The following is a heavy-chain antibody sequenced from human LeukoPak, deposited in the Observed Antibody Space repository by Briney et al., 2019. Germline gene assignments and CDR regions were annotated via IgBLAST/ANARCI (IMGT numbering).Heavy chain of an antibody. V-gene: IGHV3-21*01. Sequence: ETLSLTCTVSGGSISSRSYYWGWVRQAPGKGLEWVSSISNSSSYIYYADSVKGRFTISRDNAKNSLYLQMNSLRAEDTAVYYCARADCSGGSCLLIYFNYWGQGTLVTVSS. CDR3: ARADCSGGSCLLIYFNY. CDR2: ISNSSSYI. D-gene: IGHD2-15*01. J-gene: IGHJ4*02. CDR1: GGSISSRSYY.